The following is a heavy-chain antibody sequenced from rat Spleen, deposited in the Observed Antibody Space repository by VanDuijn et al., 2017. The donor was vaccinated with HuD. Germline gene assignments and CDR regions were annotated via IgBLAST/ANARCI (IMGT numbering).Heavy chain of an antibody. CDR2: ISYDGSDT. CDR3: ARHSNSYYYDGYYPLFDY. V-gene: IGHV5-29*01. D-gene: IGHD1-12*03. CDR1: GFTFTDFY. Sequence: EVQLVESGGGLVQPGRSLKLSCAASGFTFTDFYMAWVRQAPTKGLEWVATISYDGSDTYYRDSVKGRFTISRDNAKSTLYLQMDSLRSEDTASYYCARHSNSYYYDGYYPLFDYWGQGVMVTVSS. J-gene: IGHJ2*01.